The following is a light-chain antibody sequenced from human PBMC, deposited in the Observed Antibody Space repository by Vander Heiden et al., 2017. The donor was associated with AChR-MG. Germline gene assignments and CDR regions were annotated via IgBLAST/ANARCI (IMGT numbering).Light chain of an antibody. V-gene: IGLV3-1*01. CDR1: NLGDKY. Sequence: SYELTPPPSVSVSPGQTASIACSGDNLGDKYISWYQQKPGQSPVLVIFQDNRRPSGTPERFSGSNSGNTATLAISGTQAMDEGDYYCQAWDNSIVVFGGGTKLTVL. J-gene: IGLJ2*01. CDR2: QDN. CDR3: QAWDNSIVV.